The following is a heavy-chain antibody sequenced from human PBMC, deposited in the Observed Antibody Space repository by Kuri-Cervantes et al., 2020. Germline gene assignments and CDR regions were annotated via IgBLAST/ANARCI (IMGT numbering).Heavy chain of an antibody. CDR3: ARDSIVSGGAVPFVY. Sequence: ASVKVSCKASGYTFTGYYMHWVRQAPGQGLEWMGWINPNSGGTNYAQNLQGRVTMTTDTSTSTAYMELRSLRSDDTAVYYCARDSIVSGGAVPFVYWGQGTLVTVSS. V-gene: IGHV1-2*02. CDR1: GYTFTGYY. CDR2: INPNSGGT. D-gene: IGHD3-16*01. J-gene: IGHJ4*02.